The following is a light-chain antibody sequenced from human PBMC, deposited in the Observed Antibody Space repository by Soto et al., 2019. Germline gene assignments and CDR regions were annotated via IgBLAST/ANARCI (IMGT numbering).Light chain of an antibody. J-gene: IGKJ4*01. V-gene: IGKV1-39*01. CDR2: AAS. CDR1: QSISSY. Sequence: DFQMTQSPSSLSASVGDRVTITCRASQSISSYLNWYQQKPGKAPNLLIYAASNLQSGVPSRFSGRGSGTDFTLTICSLQPEDFATYYCLQTYSTPPRLTFGGGTKVEI. CDR3: LQTYSTPPRLT.